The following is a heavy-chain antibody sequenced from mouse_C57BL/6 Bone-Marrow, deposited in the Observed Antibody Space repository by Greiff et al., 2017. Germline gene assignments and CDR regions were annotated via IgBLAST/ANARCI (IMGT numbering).Heavy chain of an antibody. CDR2: IYPGSGST. D-gene: IGHD2-3*01. CDR3: AREDGYLPYWYFDV. J-gene: IGHJ1*03. CDR1: GYTFTSYW. V-gene: IGHV1-55*01. Sequence: VKLQQPGAELVKPGASVKMSCKASGYTFTSYWITWVKQRPGQGLEWIGDIYPGSGSTNYNEKFKSKATLTVDTSSSTAYMQLSSLTSEDSAVYYCAREDGYLPYWYFDVWGTGTTVTVSS.